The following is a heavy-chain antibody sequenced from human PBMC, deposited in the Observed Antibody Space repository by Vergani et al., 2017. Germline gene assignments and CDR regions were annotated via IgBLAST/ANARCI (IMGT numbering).Heavy chain of an antibody. CDR1: GFSFTTYA. CDR2: INTNGAYT. Sequence: EVQLLESGGDLVQPGGSLRLSCAASGFSFTTYAMSWVRQAPGKGLEWVSTINTNGAYTRYGDSVKGRFTISRDNSKSTLYLQMNSLRAEYTAIYYCAKGGWNYWFDSWGQGTLVIVS. V-gene: IGHV3-23*01. D-gene: IGHD1-1*01. J-gene: IGHJ5*01. CDR3: AKGGWNYWFDS.